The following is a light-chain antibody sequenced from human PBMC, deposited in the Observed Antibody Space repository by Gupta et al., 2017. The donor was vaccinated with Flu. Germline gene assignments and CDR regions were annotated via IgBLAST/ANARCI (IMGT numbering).Light chain of an antibody. V-gene: IGLV1-44*01. CDR1: RLNIGINT. Sequence: QSVLTQPPSASGTPGQRATISCSGSRLNIGINTVNWYQHLPRTAPKLLIYGSDQRPSGVPDRFSGSKSGNSASLAISGLQSEDEADYYCAAWDDSLNAYVFGTATKVTVL. J-gene: IGLJ1*01. CDR2: GSD. CDR3: AAWDDSLNAYV.